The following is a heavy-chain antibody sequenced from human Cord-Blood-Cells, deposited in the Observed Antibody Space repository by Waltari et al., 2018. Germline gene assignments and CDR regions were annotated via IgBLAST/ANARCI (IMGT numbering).Heavy chain of an antibody. J-gene: IGHJ4*02. D-gene: IGHD6-13*01. CDR2: INPSSGGT. CDR1: GYTFTGYY. Sequence: QVQLVQSGAEVKKPGASVKVSCKASGYTFTGYYMHWVRQAPGQGLEWMGRINPSSGGTNYAQNFQGRVTMTRDTSISTAYMELSRLRSDDTAVYYCARGRSKLGSPFDYWGQGTLVTVSS. V-gene: IGHV1-2*06. CDR3: ARGRSKLGSPFDY.